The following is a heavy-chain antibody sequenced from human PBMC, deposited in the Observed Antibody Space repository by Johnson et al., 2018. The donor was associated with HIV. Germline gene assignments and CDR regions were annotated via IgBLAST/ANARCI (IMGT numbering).Heavy chain of an antibody. V-gene: IGHV3-30-3*01. Sequence: QVQLVESGGGVVQPGRSLRLSCAASGFTFSSYAMPWVRQAPGKGLEWVAVISYDGSNKYYADSVKGRFTISRDNSKNTLYLQMNSLRAEDTAVYYCARVRTVWQLVRPGGAVDIWSQGTMVTVSS. CDR2: ISYDGSNK. J-gene: IGHJ3*02. CDR1: GFTFSSYA. CDR3: ARVRTVWQLVRPGGAVDI. D-gene: IGHD6-6*01.